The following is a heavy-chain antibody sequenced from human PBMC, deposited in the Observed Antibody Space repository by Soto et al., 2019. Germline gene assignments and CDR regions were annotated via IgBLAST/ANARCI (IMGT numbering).Heavy chain of an antibody. CDR2: IIPILGIA. CDR1: GGTFSSYT. Sequence: GASLKVSCKASGGTFSSYTITWVRPAPGQGLEWMGRIIPILGIANYAQKFQGRVTITADKSTSTAYMELSSLRSEDTAVYYCATVVPAAMHFDYWGQGTLVTVSS. V-gene: IGHV1-69*02. D-gene: IGHD2-2*01. J-gene: IGHJ4*02. CDR3: ATVVPAAMHFDY.